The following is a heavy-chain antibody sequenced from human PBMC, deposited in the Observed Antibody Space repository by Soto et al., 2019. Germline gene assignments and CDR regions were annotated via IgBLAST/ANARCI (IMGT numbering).Heavy chain of an antibody. J-gene: IGHJ4*02. Sequence: QVQLVQSGAEVKKPGSSVKVSCKASGDSFSNYGISWVRQAPGQGLGGGGGIIPILDTANNAQKFQGRVTITADESTNTAYMELSSLRSEDTAVYYCAKIPPRTTATAYYFDYWGQGTLVTVSS. D-gene: IGHD4-17*01. CDR3: AKIPPRTTATAYYFDY. CDR1: GDSFSNYG. V-gene: IGHV1-69*12. CDR2: IIPILDTA.